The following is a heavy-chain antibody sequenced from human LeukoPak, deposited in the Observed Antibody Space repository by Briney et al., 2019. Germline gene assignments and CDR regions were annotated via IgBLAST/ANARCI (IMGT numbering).Heavy chain of an antibody. D-gene: IGHD6-13*01. J-gene: IGHJ4*02. Sequence: GGSLRLSCAASGFNFITYSMNWVRQAPGKGLEWVAFIRYDGSNKYYADSVKGRFTISRDNSKNTLYLQMNSLRAEDTAVYYCAKDPKYSSSWSYFDYWGQGTLVTVSS. CDR1: GFNFITYS. V-gene: IGHV3-30*02. CDR3: AKDPKYSSSWSYFDY. CDR2: IRYDGSNK.